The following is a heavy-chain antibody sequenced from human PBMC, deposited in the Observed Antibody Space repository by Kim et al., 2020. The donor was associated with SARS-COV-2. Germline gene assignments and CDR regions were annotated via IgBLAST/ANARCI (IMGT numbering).Heavy chain of an antibody. J-gene: IGHJ6*02. CDR2: IYTSGST. CDR1: GGSISSYY. CDR3: ARDRGYNWNYVFPPSYGMDV. Sequence: SETLSLTCTVSGGSISSYYWSWIRQPAGKGLEWIGRIYTSGSTNYNPSLKSRVTMSVDTSKNQFSLKLSSVTAADTAVYYCARDRGYNWNYVFPPSYGMDVWGQGTTVTVSS. D-gene: IGHD1-7*01. V-gene: IGHV4-4*07.